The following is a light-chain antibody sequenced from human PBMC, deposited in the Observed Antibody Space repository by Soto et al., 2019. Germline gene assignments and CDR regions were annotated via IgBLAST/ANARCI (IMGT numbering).Light chain of an antibody. V-gene: IGKV3-15*01. J-gene: IGKJ2*01. CDR1: QSVSSN. CDR3: KQYNNWPPYT. CDR2: GAS. Sequence: EIVMTQSPATLSVSPGERATLSCRASQSVSSNLAWYQQKPGQAPRLLIYGASTRATGIPASFSGSGSGTEFPLTISRLQSEDFAVYCCKQYNNWPPYTFGQGTKLEIK.